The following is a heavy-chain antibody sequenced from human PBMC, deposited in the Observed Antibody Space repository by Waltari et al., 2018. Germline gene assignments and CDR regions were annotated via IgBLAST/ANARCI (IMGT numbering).Heavy chain of an antibody. CDR2: ISSSSSTI. V-gene: IGHV3-48*01. CDR1: GFTFSSYS. Sequence: EVQLVESGGGLVQPGGSLRLSCAASGFTFSSYSMNWVRQAPGKGLEWVSYISSSSSTIYYADSVKGRFTISRDNAKNSLYLQMNSLRAEDTAVYYCARAAVGFSGWYTDYWGQGTLVTVSS. J-gene: IGHJ4*02. D-gene: IGHD6-19*01. CDR3: ARAAVGFSGWYTDY.